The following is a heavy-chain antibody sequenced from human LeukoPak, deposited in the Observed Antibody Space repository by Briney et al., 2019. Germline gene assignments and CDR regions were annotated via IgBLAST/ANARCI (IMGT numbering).Heavy chain of an antibody. CDR2: IYYSGST. Sequence: SETLSLTCTVSGGSISNYYWSWVRQPPGKGLEWIAQIYYSGSTNYNPSLKSRVTISIDTSKKQFSLRLSSVTAADTAVYYCARNLAYSNYEVYYYYGMDVWGQGTTVTVSS. CDR3: ARNLAYSNYEVYYYYGMDV. CDR1: GGSISNYY. J-gene: IGHJ6*02. V-gene: IGHV4-59*12. D-gene: IGHD4-11*01.